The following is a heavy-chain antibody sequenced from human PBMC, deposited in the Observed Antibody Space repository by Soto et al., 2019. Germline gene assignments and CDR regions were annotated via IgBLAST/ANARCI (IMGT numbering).Heavy chain of an antibody. CDR1: GFTFSRYA. CDR3: AKGGIHEWFLLDS. J-gene: IGHJ4*02. V-gene: IGHV3-23*01. Sequence: GGSLRLSCAASGFTFSRYAMSWVRQAPGKGLEWVSIISGNGGSTYYADSVKGRFTISRDNSKNTLYLQMNDLRAEDTAVFYCAKGGIHEWFLLDSWGQGSLVTVSS. D-gene: IGHD3-10*01. CDR2: ISGNGGST.